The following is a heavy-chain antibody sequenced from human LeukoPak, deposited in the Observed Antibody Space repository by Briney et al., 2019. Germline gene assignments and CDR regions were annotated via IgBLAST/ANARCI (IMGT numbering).Heavy chain of an antibody. Sequence: PGGSLRLSCEASGFTFSSYGMHWVRQAPGKGLEWVAVIWYDGSNKYYADSVKGRFTISRDDSNSIAYLQMNSLKTDDTAMYYCSRGPIQLWLHYGMDVWGQGTTVIVSS. CDR2: IWYDGSNK. D-gene: IGHD5-18*01. CDR1: GFTFSSYG. V-gene: IGHV3-33*01. J-gene: IGHJ6*02. CDR3: SRGPIQLWLHYGMDV.